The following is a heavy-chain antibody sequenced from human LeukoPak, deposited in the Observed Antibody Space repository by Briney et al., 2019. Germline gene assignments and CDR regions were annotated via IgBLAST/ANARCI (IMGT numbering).Heavy chain of an antibody. CDR2: ISGSGGSK. D-gene: IGHD3-10*01. J-gene: IGHJ4*02. Sequence: GGSLRLSCAASGFTFSSYAMSWVRQAPGKGLEWVSGISGSGGSKYYADSMKGRFTISRDNSKNTLYLQMNSLRAEDTAVYYCARHLNYYLDYWGQGTLVTVSS. CDR1: GFTFSSYA. CDR3: ARHLNYYLDY. V-gene: IGHV3-23*01.